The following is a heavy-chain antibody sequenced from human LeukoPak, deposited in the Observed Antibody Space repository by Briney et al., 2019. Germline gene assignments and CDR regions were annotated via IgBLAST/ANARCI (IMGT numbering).Heavy chain of an antibody. D-gene: IGHD3-10*01. V-gene: IGHV2-5*01. CDR3: AHSYAWLRGDNNWFDP. CDR2: IYWNDDK. CDR1: GFSLSTSGVG. Sequence: SGPTLVNPTQTLTLTCTFSGFSLSTSGVGVGWIRQPPGKALEWLALIYWNDDKRYSPSLKSRLTITKDTSKNQVVLTMTNMDPADTATYYCAHSYAWLRGDNNWFDPWGQGTLVTVSS. J-gene: IGHJ5*02.